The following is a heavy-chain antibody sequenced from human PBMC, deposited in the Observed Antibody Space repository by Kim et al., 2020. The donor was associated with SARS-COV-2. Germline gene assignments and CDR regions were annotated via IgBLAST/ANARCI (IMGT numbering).Heavy chain of an antibody. Sequence: ASVKVSCKASGYTFTGYYMHWVRQAPGQGLEWMGWINPNSGGTNYAQKFQGRVTMTRDTSISTAYMELSRLRSDDTAVYYCARIKIAARRKGGWDGMDVWGQGTTVTVSS. D-gene: IGHD6-6*01. V-gene: IGHV1-2*02. J-gene: IGHJ6*02. CDR1: GYTFTGYY. CDR3: ARIKIAARRKGGWDGMDV. CDR2: INPNSGGT.